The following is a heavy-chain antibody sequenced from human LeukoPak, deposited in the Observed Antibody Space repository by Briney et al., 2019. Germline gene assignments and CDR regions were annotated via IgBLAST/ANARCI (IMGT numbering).Heavy chain of an antibody. Sequence: SQTLSLTCAVSGSSVSSGGYSWNWIRQPPGKGLEWIGYISHSGITYYNPSVKSRVTIPVDWSNNQFSLKLSSLTAADTAVYYWAGGGYCSAGSCTLGAFDIWGQGTMVTVSS. J-gene: IGHJ3*02. CDR1: GSSVSSGGYS. CDR2: ISHSGIT. CDR3: AGGGYCSAGSCTLGAFDI. D-gene: IGHD2-15*01. V-gene: IGHV4-30-2*01.